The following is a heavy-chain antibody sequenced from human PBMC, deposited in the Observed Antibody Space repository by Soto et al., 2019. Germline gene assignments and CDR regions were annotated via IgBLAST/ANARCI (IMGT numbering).Heavy chain of an antibody. CDR3: ARGLVYSSGWYVFGYYYGMDV. CDR2: MNPNSGNT. CDR1: GYTFTSYD. V-gene: IGHV1-8*01. Sequence: ASVKVSCKASGYTFTSYDINWVRQATGQGLEWMGWMNPNSGNTGYAQKFQGRVTMTRNTSISTAYMELSSLRSEDTAVYYCARGLVYSSGWYVFGYYYGMDVWGQGTTVTSP. D-gene: IGHD6-19*01. J-gene: IGHJ6*02.